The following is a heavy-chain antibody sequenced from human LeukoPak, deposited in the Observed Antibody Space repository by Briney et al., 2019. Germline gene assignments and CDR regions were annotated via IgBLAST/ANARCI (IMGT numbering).Heavy chain of an antibody. CDR3: AREGVLSHTFDY. CDR2: IKQDGSEK. D-gene: IGHD3-16*02. V-gene: IGHV3-7*01. J-gene: IGHJ4*02. Sequence: PGGSLRLSCAVSGFTFSSYWMSWVRQAPGKGLEWVANIKQDGSEKYYVDSVKGRFTISRDNAKNSLYLQMNSLRAEDTAVYYCAREGVLSHTFDYWGQGTLVTVSS. CDR1: GFTFSSYW.